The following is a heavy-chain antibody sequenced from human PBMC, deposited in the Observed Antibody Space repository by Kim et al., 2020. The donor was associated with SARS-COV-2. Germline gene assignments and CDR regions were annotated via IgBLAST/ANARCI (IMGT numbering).Heavy chain of an antibody. J-gene: IGHJ4*02. CDR1: GFTFSSYS. D-gene: IGHD5-12*01. V-gene: IGHV3-21*01. Sequence: GGYLRLSCAASGFTFSSYSMNWVRQAPGKGLEWVSSISSSSSYIYYADSVKGRFTISRDNAKNSLYLQMNSLRAEDTAVYYCASPISYSGYGMIDYWGQGALVTVSS. CDR2: ISSSSSYI. CDR3: ASPISYSGYGMIDY.